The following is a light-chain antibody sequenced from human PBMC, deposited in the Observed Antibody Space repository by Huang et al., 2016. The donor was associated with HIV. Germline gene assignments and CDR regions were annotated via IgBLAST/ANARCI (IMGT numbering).Light chain of an antibody. J-gene: IGKJ1*01. CDR1: QDISNY. CDR3: LQHHGYPRT. CDR2: AAS. Sequence: DIQLTQSPSAMSASVGDRVSITCRASQDISNYLAWFQQKTGGAPKRLIYAASSLQSGVPSRFSGSRSGTKFTLTITSLQPEDFATYYCLQHHGYPRTFGQGTNV. V-gene: IGKV1-17*03.